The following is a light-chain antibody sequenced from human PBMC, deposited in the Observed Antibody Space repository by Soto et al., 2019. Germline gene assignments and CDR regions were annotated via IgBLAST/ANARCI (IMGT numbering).Light chain of an antibody. CDR2: EVS. CDR3: SSYVGMIGGV. Sequence: QSALTQPPSASGSPGQSVTISCTGTSSDVGGYNYVSWYQQHPGKAPQLMIYEVSKRPSGFPDRFSGSKSGNMASLTVSGLQAEDKADYYCSSYVGMIGGVIGVGTKLTVL. V-gene: IGLV2-8*01. J-gene: IGLJ2*01. CDR1: SSDVGGYNY.